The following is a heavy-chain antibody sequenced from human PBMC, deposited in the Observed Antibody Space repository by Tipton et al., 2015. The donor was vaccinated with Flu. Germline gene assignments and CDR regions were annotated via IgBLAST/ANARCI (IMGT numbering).Heavy chain of an antibody. Sequence: TLSLTCTVSGGSISSSSYYWGWIRQPPGKGLEWIGSIYYSGSTYYNPSLKSRATVSVDTSKNQFSLKLSSVTAADTAVYYCAREGSAGTFLYYYYGMDVWGQGTTVTVSS. CDR1: GGSISSSSYY. CDR3: AREGSAGTFLYYYYGMDV. D-gene: IGHD6-13*01. V-gene: IGHV4-39*07. CDR2: IYYSGST. J-gene: IGHJ6*02.